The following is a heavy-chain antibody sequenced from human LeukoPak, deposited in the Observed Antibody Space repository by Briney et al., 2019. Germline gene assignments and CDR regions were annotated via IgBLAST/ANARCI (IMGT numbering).Heavy chain of an antibody. V-gene: IGHV1-69*05. CDR2: IIPIFGTA. J-gene: IGHJ5*02. CDR3: ARTVPAAIWSIGWFDP. D-gene: IGHD2-2*01. CDR1: GGTFSSYA. Sequence: GSSVKVSCKASGGTFSSYAISWVRQAPGQGLEWMGGIIPIFGTANYAQKFQGRVTITTDESTSTAYMELSSLRSEDTAVYYCARTVPAAIWSIGWFDPWGQGTLVTVSS.